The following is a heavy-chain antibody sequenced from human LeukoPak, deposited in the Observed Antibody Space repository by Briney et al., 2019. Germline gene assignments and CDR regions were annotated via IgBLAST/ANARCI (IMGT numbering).Heavy chain of an antibody. J-gene: IGHJ4*02. D-gene: IGHD1-20*01. CDR3: ARGGLTYYFDY. Sequence: TGGSLRLSCAASGFNFSSYSMNWVRQAPGKGLEWVSSISSSSSYIYYADSVKGRFTISRDNAKNSLYLQMNSLRAEDTAVYYCARGGLTYYFDYWGQGTLVTVSS. V-gene: IGHV3-21*01. CDR2: ISSSSSYI. CDR1: GFNFSSYS.